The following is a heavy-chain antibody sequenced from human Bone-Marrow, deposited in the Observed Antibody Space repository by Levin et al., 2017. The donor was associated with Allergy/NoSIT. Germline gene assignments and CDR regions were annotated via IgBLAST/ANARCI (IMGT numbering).Heavy chain of an antibody. CDR2: IKQDGSEK. V-gene: IGHV3-7*04. Sequence: GGSLRLSCAASGFTFSSYWMSWVRQAPGKGLEWVANIKQDGSEKYYVDSVKGRFTISRDNAKNSLYLQMNSLRAEDTAVYYCARYGSGSYAVNYYYYYYMDVWGKGTTVTVSS. CDR1: GFTFSSYW. D-gene: IGHD3-10*01. J-gene: IGHJ6*03. CDR3: ARYGSGSYAVNYYYYYYMDV.